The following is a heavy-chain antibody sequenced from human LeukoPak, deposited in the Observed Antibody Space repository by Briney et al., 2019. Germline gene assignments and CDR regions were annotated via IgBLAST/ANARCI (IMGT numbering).Heavy chain of an antibody. CDR1: GYRFTIYW. D-gene: IGHD3-22*01. J-gene: IGHJ4*02. CDR2: IHPGDSNP. CDR3: ARQLTYYDSSGYCFDY. Sequence: GESLKISCKGSGYRFTIYWIGWVRQMPGKGLEWMGIIHPGDSNPRYSPSFQVRVTTSADKSISTAYLQWSSLRASYTAMYYCARQLTYYDSSGYCFDYWGQGTLVTVTS. V-gene: IGHV5-51*01.